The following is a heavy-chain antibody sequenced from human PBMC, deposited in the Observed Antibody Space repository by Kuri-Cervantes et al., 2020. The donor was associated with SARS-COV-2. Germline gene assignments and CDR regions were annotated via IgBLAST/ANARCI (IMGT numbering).Heavy chain of an antibody. J-gene: IGHJ4*02. V-gene: IGHV4-34*01. CDR2: INHSGST. D-gene: IGHD3-10*01. Sequence: GSLRLSCAVYGGSFSGYYWSWIRQPPGKGLEWIGEINHSGSTNYNPSLKSRVTISVDTSKNQFSLKLSSVTAADTAVYYCARDQGGYYGSGSFDYWGQGTLVT. CDR1: GGSFSGYY. CDR3: ARDQGGYYGSGSFDY.